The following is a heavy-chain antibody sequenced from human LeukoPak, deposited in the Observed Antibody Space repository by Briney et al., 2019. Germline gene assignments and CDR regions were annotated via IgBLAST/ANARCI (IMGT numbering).Heavy chain of an antibody. Sequence: GGSLRLSCAASGFTFSDHYMDWVRQAPGKGLEWVGRTRNKANSYTTEYAASVKGRFTISRDDSKNSLYLQMNSLKTEDTAVYYCARDRYMDVWGKGTTVTVSS. CDR3: ARDRYMDV. V-gene: IGHV3-72*01. J-gene: IGHJ6*03. CDR1: GFTFSDHY. CDR2: TRNKANSYTT.